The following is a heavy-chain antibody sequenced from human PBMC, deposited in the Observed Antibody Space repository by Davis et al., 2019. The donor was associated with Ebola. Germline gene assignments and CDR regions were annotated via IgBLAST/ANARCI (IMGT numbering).Heavy chain of an antibody. CDR1: GFTFGSYG. CDR3: ARVYNWGFDF. CDR2: ISGGYT. Sequence: GGSLRLSCAVSGFTFGSYGMHWVRQAPGKGLEWVAYISGGYTYYAESVKGRFTISRDSAKDSLYLHMDSLRDDDTAVYYCARVYNWGFDFWGQGTLVTVSS. J-gene: IGHJ4*02. D-gene: IGHD1-20*01. V-gene: IGHV3-48*02.